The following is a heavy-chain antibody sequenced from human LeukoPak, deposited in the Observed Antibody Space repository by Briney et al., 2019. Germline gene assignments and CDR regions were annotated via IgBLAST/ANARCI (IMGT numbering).Heavy chain of an antibody. CDR2: IYYSGST. J-gene: IGHJ5*02. CDR1: GDSISSYY. Sequence: SETLSLTCTVSGDSISSYYWSWVRQPPGKGLEWIGYIYYSGSTNYNPSLKSRVTISVDTSKNQFSLKLSSVTAADTAVYYCARIAMVAATQWFDPWGQGTLVTVSS. D-gene: IGHD2-15*01. V-gene: IGHV4-59*08. CDR3: ARIAMVAATQWFDP.